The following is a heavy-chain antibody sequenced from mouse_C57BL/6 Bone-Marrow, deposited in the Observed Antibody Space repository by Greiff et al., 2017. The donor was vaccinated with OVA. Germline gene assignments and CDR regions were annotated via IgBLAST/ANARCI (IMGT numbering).Heavy chain of an antibody. CDR1: GYTFTSYW. Sequence: VQLQQPGAELVKPGASVKLSCKASGYTFTSYWMHWVKQRPGQGLEWIGMIHPNSGSTNYNEKFKSKATLTVDKSSSTAYMQLSSLTSEDSAVXDCARPGYYFAWFAYWGQGTLVTVSA. V-gene: IGHV1-64*01. CDR3: ARPGYYFAWFAY. CDR2: IHPNSGST. J-gene: IGHJ3*01. D-gene: IGHD2-3*01.